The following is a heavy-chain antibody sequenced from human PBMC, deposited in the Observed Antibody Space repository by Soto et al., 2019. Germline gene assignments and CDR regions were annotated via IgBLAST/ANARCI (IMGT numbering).Heavy chain of an antibody. D-gene: IGHD5-12*01. CDR1: GYTFTGYY. CDR3: ARGNSGDDDEFDY. Sequence: GASVKVSCKASGYTFTGYYIHWVRQAPGQGLEWMGWVNPNSGGTGYAQRFQGRVTMTRDTSINSVYMELSRPRSDDTATYFCARGNSGDDDEFDYWGQGTPVTVSS. V-gene: IGHV1-2*02. J-gene: IGHJ4*02. CDR2: VNPNSGGT.